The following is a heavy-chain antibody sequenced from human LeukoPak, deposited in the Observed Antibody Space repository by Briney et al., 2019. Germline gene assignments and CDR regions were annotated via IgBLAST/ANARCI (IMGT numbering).Heavy chain of an antibody. CDR2: ISWNSGSI. D-gene: IGHD6-6*01. CDR1: GFTFSSYG. Sequence: PGRSLRLSCAASGFTFSSYGMHWVRQAPGKGLEWVSGISWNSGSIGYADSVKGRFTISRDNAKNSLYLQMNSLRAEDMALYYCAKDFKSYSSSSGGFDYWGQGTLVTVSS. CDR3: AKDFKSYSSSSGGFDY. J-gene: IGHJ4*02. V-gene: IGHV3-9*03.